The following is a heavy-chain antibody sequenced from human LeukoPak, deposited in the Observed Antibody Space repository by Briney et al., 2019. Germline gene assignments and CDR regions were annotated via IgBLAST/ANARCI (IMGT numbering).Heavy chain of an antibody. D-gene: IGHD6-19*01. CDR1: GFTFSGYA. CDR2: ILDTGAGT. Sequence: GGSLRLSCAASGFTFSGYAMSWVRQAPGKGLEWVSTILDTGAGTYYADSVKGRFTISRDNAKYSVYLQMNSLRAEDTAVYYCARRIAGDGSHAFDIWGQGTMVTVSS. V-gene: IGHV3-23*01. CDR3: ARRIAGDGSHAFDI. J-gene: IGHJ3*02.